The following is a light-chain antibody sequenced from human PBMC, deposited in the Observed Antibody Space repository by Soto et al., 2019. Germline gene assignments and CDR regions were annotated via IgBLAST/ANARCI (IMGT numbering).Light chain of an antibody. CDR2: AAS. V-gene: IGKV1-39*01. Sequence: DIQMTQSPSSLSASVGDRVTITCRASQSISNYLNWYQQKPGKAPKLLIYAASSLQGGVPSRFSGSGSGTDFTLTISSLQPEDFATYYCQQSYRTPQAFGQGTKLEIK. CDR1: QSISNY. CDR3: QQSYRTPQA. J-gene: IGKJ2*01.